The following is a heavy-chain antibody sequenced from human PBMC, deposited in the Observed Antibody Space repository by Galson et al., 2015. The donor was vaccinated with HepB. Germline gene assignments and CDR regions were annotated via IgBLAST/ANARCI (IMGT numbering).Heavy chain of an antibody. J-gene: IGHJ5*02. V-gene: IGHV3-23*01. D-gene: IGHD1-26*01. CDR1: GFIFRPHA. Sequence: SLRLSCAGSGFIFRPHAMAWIRQAPGKGLEWVSGINGRGSTRSHSAAVKGRFSISRDNSKDTVFLQMDNLRAEDTAVYYFVKEGSWLGGDWFDPWGQGAPVTVS. CDR3: VKEGSWLGGDWFDP. CDR2: INGRGSTR.